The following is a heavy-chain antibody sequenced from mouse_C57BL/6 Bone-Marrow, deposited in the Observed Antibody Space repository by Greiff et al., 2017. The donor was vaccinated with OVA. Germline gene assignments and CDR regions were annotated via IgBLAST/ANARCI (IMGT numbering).Heavy chain of an antibody. Sequence: VQLQQSVAELVRPGDSVKLSCTASGFNIKNTYMHWVKQRHEQGLEWIGRIDAANGNTKYAPKFQGKATITADTASNTAYLQLSSLTSEATAIYYCSRYRIYYYGSGAMDYWGQGASVTVSS. D-gene: IGHD1-1*01. CDR3: SRYRIYYYGSGAMDY. J-gene: IGHJ4*01. CDR2: IDAANGNT. CDR1: GFNIKNTY. V-gene: IGHV14-3*01.